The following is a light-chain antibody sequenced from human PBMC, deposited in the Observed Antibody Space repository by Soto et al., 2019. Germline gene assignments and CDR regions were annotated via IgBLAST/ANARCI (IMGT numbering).Light chain of an antibody. CDR1: QSSSTR. CDR3: QQSYTSPPT. V-gene: IGKV1-39*01. CDR2: AAS. J-gene: IGKJ1*01. Sequence: ILITQRPCTLNAYVGYRVAMTCVGSQSSSTRLAWYQQKPGKAPKLLIFAASSLQSGVPSRFSGSISGPDCTLTISSLQPQDFATYYCQQSYTSPPTCGQGIKVDIK.